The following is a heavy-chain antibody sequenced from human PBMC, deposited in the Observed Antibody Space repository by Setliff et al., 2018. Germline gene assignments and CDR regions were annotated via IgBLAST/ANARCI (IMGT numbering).Heavy chain of an antibody. D-gene: IGHD2-21*02. CDR3: VRDSSADYYDNDYFKY. V-gene: IGHV3-30*02. J-gene: IGHJ1*01. Sequence: PGGSLRLSCAASGFTFRGFAMHWVRQAPGKGLEWVAFIRHDESDIYYTNFVKGRFTVSRDNSKNTLYLQMNILRPEDTALYYCVRDSSADYYDNDYFKYWGQGALVTVSS. CDR1: GFTFRGFA. CDR2: IRHDESDI.